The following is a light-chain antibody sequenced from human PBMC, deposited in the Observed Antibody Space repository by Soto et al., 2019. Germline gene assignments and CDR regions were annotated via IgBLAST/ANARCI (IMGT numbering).Light chain of an antibody. CDR3: QQSYSAPFT. CDR2: AAS. CDR1: QSISSY. J-gene: IGKJ3*01. Sequence: DIQMTQSPASLSASVGDRVTITCRTSQSISSYLNWYQQIPGRAPKLLIYAASNLQSGVPSRFSGSGSGTDFTLTISSLQPEDFATYYCQQSYSAPFTVGPGTKVDIK. V-gene: IGKV1-39*01.